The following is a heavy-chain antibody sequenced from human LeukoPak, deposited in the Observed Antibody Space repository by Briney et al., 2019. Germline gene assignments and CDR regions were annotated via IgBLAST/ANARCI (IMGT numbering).Heavy chain of an antibody. J-gene: IGHJ4*02. CDR1: GGSISEYY. D-gene: IGHD3-16*01. Sequence: PSETLSLTCTVSGGSISEYYWGWVRQPPGKGLEWIAFTSFSGNTNYKPSLKSRITMSLDTSMHQFSLKLNSVTAADTAVYYCARYGLAGFYFDYWGQGTLVTVSS. CDR3: ARYGLAGFYFDY. V-gene: IGHV4-59*01. CDR2: TSFSGNT.